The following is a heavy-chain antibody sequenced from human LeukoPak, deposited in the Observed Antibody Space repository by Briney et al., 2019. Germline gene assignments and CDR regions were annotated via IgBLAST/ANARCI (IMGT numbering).Heavy chain of an antibody. V-gene: IGHV4-39*01. CDR1: GGSISSSSYY. CDR3: ARHSSTLIVVARYWYFDL. J-gene: IGHJ2*01. CDR2: IYYSGST. D-gene: IGHD3-22*01. Sequence: PSETLSLTCTVSGGSISSSSYYWGWIRQPPGKGLEWIGSIYYSGSTYYNPSLKSRVTISVDTSKNQFSLKLSSVTAADTAVYYCARHSSTLIVVARYWYFDLWGRGTLVTVSS.